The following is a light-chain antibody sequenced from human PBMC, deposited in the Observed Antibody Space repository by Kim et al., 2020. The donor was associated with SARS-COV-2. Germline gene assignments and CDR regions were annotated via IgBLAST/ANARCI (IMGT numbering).Light chain of an antibody. CDR2: AAS. CDR3: QHSYSTPPCT. V-gene: IGKV1-39*01. Sequence: DIQMTQSPSSLSASVGDRVTITCRASQSISSCLNWYQQKPGKAHKLLLYAASSLESGVQSRFSGSESGTDLTFTTTSLQPGVITTYYCQHSYSTPPCTFGQGTK. CDR1: QSISSC. J-gene: IGKJ1*01.